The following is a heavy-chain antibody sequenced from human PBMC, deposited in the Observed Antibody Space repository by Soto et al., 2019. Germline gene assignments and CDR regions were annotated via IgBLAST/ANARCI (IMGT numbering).Heavy chain of an antibody. D-gene: IGHD2-2*01. CDR2: ISYDGSNK. J-gene: IGHJ4*02. Sequence: QVQLVESGGGVVQPGRSLRLSCAASGFTFSSYGMHWVRQAPGKGLEWVAVISYDGSNKYYADSVKGRFTISRDNSKNTLYLQMNSLRPEDTAVHYCAKGGYCISTSCYSDYWGQGTLVTVSS. CDR1: GFTFSSYG. V-gene: IGHV3-30*18. CDR3: AKGGYCISTSCYSDY.